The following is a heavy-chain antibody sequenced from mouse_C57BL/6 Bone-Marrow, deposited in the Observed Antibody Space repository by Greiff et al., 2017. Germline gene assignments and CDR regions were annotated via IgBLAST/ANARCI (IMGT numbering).Heavy chain of an antibody. D-gene: IGHD1-1*01. J-gene: IGHJ3*01. CDR1: GYTFTSYT. CDR3: AGGSSAWFAY. V-gene: IGHV1-4*01. CDR2: INPSSGYT. Sequence: VQVVESGTVLARPGASVKMSCKASGYTFTSYTMHWVKQRPGQGLEWIGYINPSSGYTKYNQKFKDKATLTADKSSSTAYMQLSSLTSEDSAVYYCAGGSSAWFAYWGQGTLVTVSA.